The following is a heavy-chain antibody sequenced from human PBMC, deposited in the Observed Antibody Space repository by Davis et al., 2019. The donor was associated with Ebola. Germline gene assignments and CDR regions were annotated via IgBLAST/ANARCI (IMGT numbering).Heavy chain of an antibody. CDR2: IIPILGRA. D-gene: IGHD1-14*01. CDR1: GDTFSSYA. Sequence: AASVKVSCKASGDTFSSYAINWVRQAPGQGLEWMGGIIPILGRANYAQRFQGGVTFTADESTSTGYMELRSLTSEDTAVYYCARSAFTQQIETAEPEYFYYYMDVWGKGTAVTVSS. V-gene: IGHV1-69*10. J-gene: IGHJ6*03. CDR3: ARSAFTQQIETAEPEYFYYYMDV.